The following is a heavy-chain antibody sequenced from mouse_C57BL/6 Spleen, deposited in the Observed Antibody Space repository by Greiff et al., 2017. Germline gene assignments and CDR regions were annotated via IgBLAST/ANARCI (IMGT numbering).Heavy chain of an antibody. CDR3: ARYGSSHAMDY. V-gene: IGHV5-17*01. CDR2: ISSGSSTI. CDR1: GFTFSDYG. J-gene: IGHJ4*01. D-gene: IGHD1-1*01. Sequence: DVKLVESGGGLVKPGGSLKLSCAASGFTFSDYGMHWVRQAPEKGLEWVAYISSGSSTIYYADTVKGRFTISRDNAKNTLFLQMTSLRSEDTAMYYCARYGSSHAMDYWGQGTSVTVSS.